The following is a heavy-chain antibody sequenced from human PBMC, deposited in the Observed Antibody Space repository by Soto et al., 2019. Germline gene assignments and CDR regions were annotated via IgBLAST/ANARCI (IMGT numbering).Heavy chain of an antibody. D-gene: IGHD3-10*01. CDR1: GYTVTSYY. Sequence: QVQLVQSGAEVKKPGASVKVSCKASGYTVTSYYMHWVRQAPGQGLEWMGIITPSGGSTSYAQKFQGRVSMTRDTSTSTVYMELSSLRSEDPAVYDCARGGPITMVRGVIRFAYWGQGTLVTVSS. J-gene: IGHJ4*02. V-gene: IGHV1-46*01. CDR2: ITPSGGST. CDR3: ARGGPITMVRGVIRFAY.